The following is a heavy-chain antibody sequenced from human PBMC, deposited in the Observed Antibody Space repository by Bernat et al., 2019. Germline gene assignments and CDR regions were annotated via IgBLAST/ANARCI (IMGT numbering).Heavy chain of an antibody. CDR1: GFTFSNAW. CDR3: ATDHRAAAGTRSDFDY. Sequence: EVQLVESGGGLVKPGGSLRLSCAASGFTFSNAWMNWVRQAPGKGLEWVGRIKSKTDGGTTDYAAPVKGRFTISRDDSKNTLYMQMNSLKTEDTAVYYCATDHRAAAGTRSDFDYWGQGTLVTVSS. V-gene: IGHV3-15*07. D-gene: IGHD6-13*01. J-gene: IGHJ4*02. CDR2: IKSKTDGGTT.